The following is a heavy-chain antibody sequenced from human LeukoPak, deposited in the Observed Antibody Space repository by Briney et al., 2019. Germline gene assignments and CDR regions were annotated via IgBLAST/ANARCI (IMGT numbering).Heavy chain of an antibody. CDR3: AKDRRLVGATLVYYMDV. D-gene: IGHD1-26*01. V-gene: IGHV3-30*02. Sequence: GGSLRLSCAASGFIFSHHGMNWVRQAPGKGLEWVAFIRYDGSNKYYADSVKGRFTISRDNSKNTLYLQMNSLRAEDTAVYYCAKDRRLVGATLVYYMDVWGKGTTVTISS. J-gene: IGHJ6*03. CDR2: IRYDGSNK. CDR1: GFIFSHHG.